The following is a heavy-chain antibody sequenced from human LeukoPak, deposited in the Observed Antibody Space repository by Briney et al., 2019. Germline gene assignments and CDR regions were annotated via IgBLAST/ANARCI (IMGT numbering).Heavy chain of an antibody. CDR3: AGVKYSDFSNFDY. CDR1: GYTFTGYY. CDR2: INPNSGDT. V-gene: IGHV1-2*02. J-gene: IGHJ4*02. Sequence: GASVKVSCKASGYTFTGYYMHWVRQAPGQGLEWMGWINPNSGDTNYAQKFQGRVTMTRDTSISTAYMELSRLTSDDTALYYCAGVKYSDFSNFDYWGQGTLVTVSS. D-gene: IGHD3-3*01.